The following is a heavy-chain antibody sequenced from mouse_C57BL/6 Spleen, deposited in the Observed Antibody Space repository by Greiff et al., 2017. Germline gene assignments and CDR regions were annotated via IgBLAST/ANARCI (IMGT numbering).Heavy chain of an antibody. V-gene: IGHV6-3*01. CDR1: GFTFSNYW. CDR2: IRLKSDNYAT. J-gene: IGHJ1*03. CDR3: TSNWAYWYFDV. D-gene: IGHD4-1*01. Sequence: EVKLMESGGGLVQPGGSMKLSCVASGFTFSNYWMNWVRQSPEKGLEWVAQIRLKSDNYATHYAESVKGRFTISRDDSKSSVYLQMNNLRAEDTGIYYCTSNWAYWYFDVWGTGTTVTVSS.